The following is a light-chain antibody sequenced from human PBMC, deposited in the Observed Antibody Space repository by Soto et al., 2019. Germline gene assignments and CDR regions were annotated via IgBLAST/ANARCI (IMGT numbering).Light chain of an antibody. CDR3: QQYGTSPQT. Sequence: EIVLTQSPGTLCLSPGDRATLSCRASQSISRSYLAWYHQKPGQAPRLLIYGVSTRATGIPDRFSGSGSGTDFTLTISRLEPEDFAVYYCQQYGTSPQTFGQGTKVEIK. CDR2: GVS. J-gene: IGKJ1*01. CDR1: QSISRSY. V-gene: IGKV3-20*01.